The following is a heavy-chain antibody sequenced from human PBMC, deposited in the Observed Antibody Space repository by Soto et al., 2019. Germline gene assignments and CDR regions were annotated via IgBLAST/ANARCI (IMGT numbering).Heavy chain of an antibody. V-gene: IGHV5-51*01. D-gene: IGHD3-22*01. CDR1: GYKFTSSW. CDR3: ARKDKSGYFNWFDP. Sequence: GESLQISCRTSGYKFTSSWIACVRQMPGKGLEWMGIIFPSDSDTRYSPSFQGQVTISADRSTSTVLLQWASLKASDTAVYFCARKDKSGYFNWFDPWGQGTLVTVSS. J-gene: IGHJ5*02. CDR2: IFPSDSDT.